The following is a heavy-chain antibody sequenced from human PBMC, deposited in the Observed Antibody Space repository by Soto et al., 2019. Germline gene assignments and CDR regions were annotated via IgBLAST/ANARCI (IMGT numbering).Heavy chain of an antibody. Sequence: QVQLVESGGGVVQPGRSLRLSCAASGFTFSSYAMHWVRQAPGKGLEWVAVISYDGSNKYYADSVKGRFIISRDNSKNTLYLQMNSLRAEDTAVYYCARGGGYCSSTSCYNWFDPWGQGTLVTVSS. CDR1: GFTFSSYA. D-gene: IGHD2-2*01. CDR2: ISYDGSNK. J-gene: IGHJ5*02. CDR3: ARGGGYCSSTSCYNWFDP. V-gene: IGHV3-30-3*01.